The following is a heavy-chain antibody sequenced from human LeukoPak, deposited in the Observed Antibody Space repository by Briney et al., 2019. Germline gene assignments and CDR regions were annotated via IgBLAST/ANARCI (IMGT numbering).Heavy chain of an antibody. Sequence: ASVKVSCKASRGTFSSSAISWVRRAPGQGLEWMGGVTPILGTTNYAQKFQDRVSITTDESTSTAYMELRSLRYVDTAVYYCARDDASATMGFDSWGQGTLVTVSS. J-gene: IGHJ4*02. CDR3: ARDDASATMGFDS. D-gene: IGHD1-26*01. CDR2: VTPILGTT. CDR1: RGTFSSSA. V-gene: IGHV1-69*05.